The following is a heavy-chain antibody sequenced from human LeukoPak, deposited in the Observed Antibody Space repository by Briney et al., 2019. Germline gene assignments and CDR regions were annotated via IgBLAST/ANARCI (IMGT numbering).Heavy chain of an antibody. CDR2: IYSGGST. Sequence: PGGSLRLSYAASGVTVSSNYMSWVRQAPGKGLEWVSVIYSGGSTYYADSVKGRFTISRDNSKNTLYLQMNSLRAEDTAVYYCALTYYYDSSGYIFDYWGQGTLVTVSS. J-gene: IGHJ4*02. CDR1: GVTVSSNY. D-gene: IGHD3-22*01. V-gene: IGHV3-53*01. CDR3: ALTYYYDSSGYIFDY.